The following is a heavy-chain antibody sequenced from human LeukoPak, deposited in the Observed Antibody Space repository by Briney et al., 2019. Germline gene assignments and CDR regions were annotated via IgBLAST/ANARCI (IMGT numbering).Heavy chain of an antibody. CDR3: XRXIEYVAPDS. CDR1: GLGFAGSA. CDR2: VRSRDKNYAT. V-gene: IGHV3-73*01. D-gene: IGHD3-16*01. J-gene: IGHJ4*02. Sequence: GGSLRLSCAASGLGFAGSAVHWVRQTSGRGLEWIGCVRSRDKNYATIYGASARGRFTISRDDSRNTASLQMNSLKPEDRAVYYCXRXIEYVAPDSXGQGTLVTVSS.